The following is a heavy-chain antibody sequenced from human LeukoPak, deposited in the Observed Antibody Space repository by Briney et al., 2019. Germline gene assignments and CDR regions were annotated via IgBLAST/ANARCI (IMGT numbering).Heavy chain of an antibody. CDR3: AKGGSPRLLGDY. V-gene: IGHV3-23*01. CDR1: GFTFSSYA. CDR2: IIGSGGST. D-gene: IGHD2-15*01. Sequence: GGSLRLSCAASGFTFSSYAMSWVRQAPGKGLEWLSAIIGSGGSTYYADCVKGRFTISRDNSKNTLYLQMNSLRAEDTAVYYCAKGGSPRLLGDYWGQGTLVTVSS. J-gene: IGHJ4*02.